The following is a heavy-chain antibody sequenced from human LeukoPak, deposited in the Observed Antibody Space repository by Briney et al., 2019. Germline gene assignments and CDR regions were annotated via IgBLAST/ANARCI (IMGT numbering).Heavy chain of an antibody. J-gene: IGHJ4*02. CDR3: ARGSAYYGSSGHFDY. V-gene: IGHV4-4*02. Sequence: PSGTLSLTCAVSGGSISSSNWWSWVRQPPGKGLEWIGEIYHSGSTNYNPSLKSRVTISVDKSKNQFSLKLSSVTAADTAVYYCARGSAYYGSSGHFDYWGQGTLVTVSS. CDR2: IYHSGST. D-gene: IGHD3-22*01. CDR1: GGSISSSNW.